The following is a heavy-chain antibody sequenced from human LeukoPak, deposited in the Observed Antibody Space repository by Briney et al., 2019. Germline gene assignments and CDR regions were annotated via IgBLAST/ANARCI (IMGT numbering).Heavy chain of an antibody. J-gene: IGHJ3*02. Sequence: GGSLRLSCAASGFTFNSYEMNWVRQAPGKGLEWVSYISISGSTIYYADSVNGRFTISRDNAKNSLYLQMNSLRAEDTAVYYCGRGGSSGYNYNAFDIWGQGTRVTVSS. D-gene: IGHD3-22*01. CDR2: ISISGSTI. CDR3: GRGGSSGYNYNAFDI. V-gene: IGHV3-48*03. CDR1: GFTFNSYE.